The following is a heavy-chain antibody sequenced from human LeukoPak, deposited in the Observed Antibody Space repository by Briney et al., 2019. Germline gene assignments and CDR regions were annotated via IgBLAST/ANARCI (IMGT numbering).Heavy chain of an antibody. CDR3: ARGHGITGTTWRDWFDP. CDR1: GYTFTGYY. D-gene: IGHD1-7*01. V-gene: IGHV1-8*02. Sequence: ASVKVSCKASGYTFTGYYMHWVRQAPGQGLEWMGWMNPNSGSTGYAQKFQGRVTMTRNTSISTAYMELSSLRSEDTAVYYCARGHGITGTTWRDWFDPWGQGTLVTVSS. CDR2: MNPNSGST. J-gene: IGHJ5*02.